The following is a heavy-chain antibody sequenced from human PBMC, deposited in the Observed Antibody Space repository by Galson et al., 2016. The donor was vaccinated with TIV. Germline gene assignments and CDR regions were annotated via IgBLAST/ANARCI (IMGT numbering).Heavy chain of an antibody. D-gene: IGHD4-23*01. Sequence: ETLSLTCAVSGGSIITYGYCWDWIRQPPGKGLEWIATICFTGNTYYNPSLMSRVTLSVDTPASQFALELSSVTAADRGLYYCARRRGNSEYFDYWGQGTLVTVSS. V-gene: IGHV4-39*01. J-gene: IGHJ4*02. CDR2: ICFTGNT. CDR1: GGSIITYGYC. CDR3: ARRRGNSEYFDY.